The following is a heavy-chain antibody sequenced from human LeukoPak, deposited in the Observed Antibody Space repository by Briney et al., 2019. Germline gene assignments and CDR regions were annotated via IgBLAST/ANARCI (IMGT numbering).Heavy chain of an antibody. J-gene: IGHJ1*01. CDR2: ISSGGST. CDR3: ARDSMIVGWYFQH. Sequence: GSLRLSCAAPGFTVSSNYMSWVRQAPGKGLEWVSVISSGGSTNYADSVKGRFTISRDNSKNTLNLQMNSLRAEDTAVYYCARDSMIVGWYFQHWGQGTLVTVSS. CDR1: GFTVSSNY. D-gene: IGHD3-22*01. V-gene: IGHV3-66*01.